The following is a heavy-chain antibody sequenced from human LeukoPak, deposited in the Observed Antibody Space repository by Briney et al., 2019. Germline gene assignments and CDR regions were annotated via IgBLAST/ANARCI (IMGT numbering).Heavy chain of an antibody. D-gene: IGHD6-19*01. V-gene: IGHV1-69*05. CDR1: GGTFSSYA. Sequence: GASVKVSCKASGGTFSSYAISWVRQAPGQGLEWMGGIIPIFGTANYAQKFQGRVTMTTDTSTSTAYMELRSLRSDDTAVYYCARPRWLDADAFDIWGQGTMVTVSS. J-gene: IGHJ3*02. CDR2: IIPIFGTA. CDR3: ARPRWLDADAFDI.